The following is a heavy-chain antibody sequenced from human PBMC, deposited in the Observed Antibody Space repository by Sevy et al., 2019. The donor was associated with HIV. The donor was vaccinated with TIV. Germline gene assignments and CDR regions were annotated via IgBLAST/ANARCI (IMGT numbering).Heavy chain of an antibody. J-gene: IGHJ6*02. Sequence: GGSLRLSCAASGFTFSSYAMNWVRQAPGKGLEWVSSISASGRSTYYAHSVEGRFTISRDNSKKTLYLQMNSLRGDDTAVYYCAKGYCSGGSCPRDYYYYGMDVWGQGTTVTVSS. CDR1: GFTFSSYA. V-gene: IGHV3-23*01. CDR3: AKGYCSGGSCPRDYYYYGMDV. D-gene: IGHD2-15*01. CDR2: ISASGRST.